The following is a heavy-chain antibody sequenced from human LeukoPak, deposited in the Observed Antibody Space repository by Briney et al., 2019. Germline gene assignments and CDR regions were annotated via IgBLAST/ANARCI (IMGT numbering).Heavy chain of an antibody. CDR1: GFTFSSYW. J-gene: IGHJ5*02. Sequence: PGGSLRLSCAASGFTFSSYWMSWVRQAPGKGLEWVANIKQDGSGKYYVDSVKGRFTISRDNAKNSLYLQMNSLRAEDTAVYYCARDARVPADPNWFDPWGQGTLVTVSS. CDR3: ARDARVPADPNWFDP. CDR2: IKQDGSGK. D-gene: IGHD2-2*01. V-gene: IGHV3-7*01.